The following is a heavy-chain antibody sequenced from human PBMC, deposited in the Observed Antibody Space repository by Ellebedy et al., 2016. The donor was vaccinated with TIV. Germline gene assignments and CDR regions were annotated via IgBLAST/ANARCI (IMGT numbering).Heavy chain of an antibody. Sequence: PGGSLRLSCAATGFIFHFYALTWVRQAPGKGLEWVSAISGSGDKTYYADSVKGRFTISRDNAKNTLYLQMNSLRAEDTAVYYCVALPLPATAGYYRKGMDVWGQGTAVTVSS. CDR1: GFIFHFYA. D-gene: IGHD2-21*01. CDR2: ISGSGDKT. V-gene: IGHV3-23*01. CDR3: VALPLPATAGYYRKGMDV. J-gene: IGHJ6*02.